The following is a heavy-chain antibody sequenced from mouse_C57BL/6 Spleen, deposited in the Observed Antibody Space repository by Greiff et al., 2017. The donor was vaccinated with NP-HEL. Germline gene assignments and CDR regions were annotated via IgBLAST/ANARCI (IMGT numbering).Heavy chain of an antibody. CDR1: GYTFTDYN. D-gene: IGHD1-1*01. CDR2: INPNNGGT. J-gene: IGHJ2*01. Sequence: VQLQQSGPELVKPGASVKTPCKASGYTFTDYNMDWVKQSHGKSLEWIGDINPNNGGTIYNQKFKGKATLTVDKSSSTANMELRSLTSEDTAVYYCARIDYYGSSHDYWGQGTTLTVSS. V-gene: IGHV1-18*01. CDR3: ARIDYYGSSHDY.